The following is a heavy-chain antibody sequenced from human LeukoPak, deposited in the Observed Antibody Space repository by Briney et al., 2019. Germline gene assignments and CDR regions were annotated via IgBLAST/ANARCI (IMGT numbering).Heavy chain of an antibody. CDR2: MNPNSGNT. V-gene: IGHV1-8*01. CDR3: ARVRRMWFLEWLFPWFDP. D-gene: IGHD3-3*01. J-gene: IGHJ5*02. CDR1: GYTFTSYD. Sequence: ASVKVSCKASGYTFTSYDINWVRQATGQGLEWMGWMNPNSGNTGYAQKFQGRVTMTRNTSISTAYMELSSLRSEDTAVYYRARVRRMWFLEWLFPWFDPWGQGTLVTVSS.